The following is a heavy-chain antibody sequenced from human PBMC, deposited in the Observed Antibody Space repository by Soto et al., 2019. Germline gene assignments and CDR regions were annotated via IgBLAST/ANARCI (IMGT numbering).Heavy chain of an antibody. J-gene: IGHJ4*02. Sequence: QVQLVQSGAEVKKPGSSVKVSCKASGGTFSSYTISWVRQAPGQGLEWMGRIIPILGIANYAQKFQGRVTITADKSTSTAYMELSSLRSEDTAVYYCARSYYGSGSTPPEDYWGQGTLVTVSS. V-gene: IGHV1-69*02. CDR1: GGTFSSYT. CDR3: ARSYYGSGSTPPEDY. D-gene: IGHD3-10*01. CDR2: IIPILGIA.